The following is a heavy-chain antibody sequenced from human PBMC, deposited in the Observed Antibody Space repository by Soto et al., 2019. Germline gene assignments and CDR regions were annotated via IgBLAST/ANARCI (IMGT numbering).Heavy chain of an antibody. CDR3: ARVNGRGVVQAALDY. CDR1: GFTVSSNY. J-gene: IGHJ4*02. V-gene: IGHV3-53*01. CDR2: IYSGGST. Sequence: PGGSLRLSCAASGFTVSSNYMSWVRQAPGKGLEWVSVIYSGGSTYYADSVKGRFTISRDNSKNTLYLQMNSLRAEDTAVYYCARVNGRGVVQAALDYWGQGTLVTVSS. D-gene: IGHD2-2*01.